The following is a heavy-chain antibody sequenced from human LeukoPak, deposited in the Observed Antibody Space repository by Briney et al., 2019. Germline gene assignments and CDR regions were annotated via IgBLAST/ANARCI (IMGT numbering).Heavy chain of an antibody. J-gene: IGHJ4*02. CDR2: IYYSGST. V-gene: IGHV4-59*08. D-gene: IGHD3-22*01. CDR1: GGSISSYY. Sequence: SETLSLTCTVSGGSISSYYWSWIRQPPGKGLEWIGYIYYSGSTNYNPSLKSRVTISVDTSKNQFSLKLSSVTAADTAVYYCARVPTTMNFDNWGQGTLVTVSS. CDR3: ARVPTTMNFDN.